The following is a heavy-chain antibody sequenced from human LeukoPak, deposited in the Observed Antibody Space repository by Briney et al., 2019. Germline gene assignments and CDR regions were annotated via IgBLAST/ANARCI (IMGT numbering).Heavy chain of an antibody. CDR1: GFTFRSDW. J-gene: IGHJ4*02. CDR3: ARDLAYGGDY. V-gene: IGHV3-74*01. CDR2: ISGDGSTT. D-gene: IGHD4-17*01. Sequence: GGSLRLSCAASGFTFRSDWMHWVRQPPGKGPEWISRISGDGSTTTYADSVKGRFTTSRDNAKNTLYLQMSSLRAEDTAVYYCARDLAYGGDYWGQGTLVTVSS.